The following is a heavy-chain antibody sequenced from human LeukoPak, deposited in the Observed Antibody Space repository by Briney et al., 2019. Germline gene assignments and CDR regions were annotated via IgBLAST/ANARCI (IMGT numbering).Heavy chain of an antibody. CDR1: GGSISSGDYY. D-gene: IGHD4-17*01. J-gene: IGHJ3*02. Sequence: SQTLSLTCTVSGGSISSGDYYWSWIRQPPGRGLEWIGYIHYSGSTYYNPSLKSRVTISVDTSKNQFSLKLSSVTAADTAVYYCSRVPRDYGDVRDHDAFDIWGQGTMVTVSS. V-gene: IGHV4-30-4*08. CDR2: IHYSGST. CDR3: SRVPRDYGDVRDHDAFDI.